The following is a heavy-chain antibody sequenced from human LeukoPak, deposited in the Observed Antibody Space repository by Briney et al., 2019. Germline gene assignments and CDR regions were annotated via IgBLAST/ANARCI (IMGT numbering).Heavy chain of an antibody. V-gene: IGHV4-59*11. CDR2: VYYSGST. Sequence: SETLSLTCTVSGDSIISHYWSWIQQPPGKGLEWIGYVYYSGSTNYNPSLKTRVTISVDTSKNQFSLKLTSVTAADTAVYYCARDRRYYDTRGSPLGWFDPWGQGTLVTVSS. D-gene: IGHD3-22*01. CDR1: GDSIISHY. CDR3: ARDRRYYDTRGSPLGWFDP. J-gene: IGHJ5*02.